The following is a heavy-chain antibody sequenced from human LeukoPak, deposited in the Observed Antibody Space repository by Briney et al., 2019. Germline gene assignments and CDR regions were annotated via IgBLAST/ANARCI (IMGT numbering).Heavy chain of an antibody. J-gene: IGHJ4*02. CDR2: IYHSGST. V-gene: IGHV4-59*12. D-gene: IGHD1-26*01. CDR1: GASISGYC. Sequence: PSETLSLTCTVSGASISGYCWSWIRQTPGKGLEWIGYIYHSGSTYYNPSLKSRVTISVDRSKNQFSLKLSSVTAADTAVYYCARVLLRGSYYYFDYWGQGTLVTVSS. CDR3: ARVLLRGSYYYFDY.